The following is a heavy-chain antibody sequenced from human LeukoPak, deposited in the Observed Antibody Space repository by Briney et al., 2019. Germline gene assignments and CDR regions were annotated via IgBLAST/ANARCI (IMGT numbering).Heavy chain of an antibody. CDR2: IYTSGST. V-gene: IGHV4-4*07. D-gene: IGHD6-19*01. Sequence: SETLSLTCTVSGGSISSYYWSCIRQPAGKGLEWIGRIYTSGSTNYNPSLKSRVTMSVDTSKNQFSLKLSSVTAADTAVYYFARHASSGWYWYFDYWGQGTLVTVSS. CDR1: GGSISSYY. J-gene: IGHJ4*02. CDR3: ARHASSGWYWYFDY.